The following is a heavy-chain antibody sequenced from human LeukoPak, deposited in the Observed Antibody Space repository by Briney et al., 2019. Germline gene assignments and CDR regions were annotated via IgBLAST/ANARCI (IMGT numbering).Heavy chain of an antibody. CDR1: PLTLPSHR. J-gene: IGHJ4*02. CDR3: ATDQSGSYTRVDY. V-gene: IGHV3-21*01. CDR2: ISSSSSYI. Sequence: GGSMRMYRASTPLTLPSHRLSTVRQAPGKGLEWVSSISSSSSYIYYADSVKGRFTISRDNAKNSLYLQMNGLRAEDTAVYYAATDQSGSYTRVDYWGQGTLATVSS. D-gene: IGHD1-26*01.